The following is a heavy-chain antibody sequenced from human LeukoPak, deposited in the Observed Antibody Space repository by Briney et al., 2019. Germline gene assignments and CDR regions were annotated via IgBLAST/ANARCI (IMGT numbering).Heavy chain of an antibody. D-gene: IGHD3-22*01. CDR1: GFTVSSNY. V-gene: IGHV3-53*01. CDR3: AKDSVHYYDSSGYVDY. Sequence: GGSLRLSCAASGFTVSSNYMSWVRQAPGKGLEWVSVIYSGGSTYYADSVKGRFTISRDNSKNTLYLQMNSLRAEDTAVYYCAKDSVHYYDSSGYVDYWGQGTLVTVSS. CDR2: IYSGGST. J-gene: IGHJ4*02.